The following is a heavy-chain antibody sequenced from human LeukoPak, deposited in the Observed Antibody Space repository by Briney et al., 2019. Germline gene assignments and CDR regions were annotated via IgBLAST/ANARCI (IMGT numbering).Heavy chain of an antibody. CDR1: GYTFTGYY. J-gene: IGHJ6*03. CDR2: INPNSGGT. D-gene: IGHD3-22*01. Sequence: ASVKVSCKASGYTFTGYYMHWVRQAPGQGLEWMGWINPNSGGTNYAQKFQGRVTMTRDTSISTAYMELSRLRSHDTAVYYCARDNYDSSGYYYYYYYVDVWGKGTTVTFSS. CDR3: ARDNYDSSGYYYYYYYVDV. V-gene: IGHV1-2*02.